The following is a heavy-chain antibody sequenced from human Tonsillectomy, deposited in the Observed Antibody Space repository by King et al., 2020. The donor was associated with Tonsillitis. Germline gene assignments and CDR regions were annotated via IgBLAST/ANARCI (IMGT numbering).Heavy chain of an antibody. Sequence: IQLVQSGPEVKKPGPSVKVSCKASGFTFTSSAVQWVRQARGQRLEWIGWIVVGSGNTNYAQKFQERVTITRDMSTSTAYMELSSLRSEDTAVYYCAADQYCSSTSCYVEGYDAFDIWGQGTMVTVSS. D-gene: IGHD2-2*01. CDR3: AADQYCSSTSCYVEGYDAFDI. CDR1: GFTFTSSA. V-gene: IGHV1-58*01. CDR2: IVVGSGNT. J-gene: IGHJ3*02.